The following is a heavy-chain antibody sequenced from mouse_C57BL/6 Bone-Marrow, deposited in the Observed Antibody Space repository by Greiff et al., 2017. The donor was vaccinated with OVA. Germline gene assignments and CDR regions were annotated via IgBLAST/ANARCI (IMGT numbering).Heavy chain of an antibody. CDR1: GFSLTSYG. J-gene: IGHJ1*03. CDR3: AKNYYGSSRYWYFDV. V-gene: IGHV2-5*01. Sequence: QVQLQQSGPGLVQPSQRLSITCTVSGFSLTSYGLHWVRQSPGKGLEWLGVIWRGGSTDYNAAFMSRLSITKDNSKSQVFFKMNSLQADDTAIYYCAKNYYGSSRYWYFDVWGTGTTVTVSS. CDR2: IWRGGST. D-gene: IGHD1-1*01.